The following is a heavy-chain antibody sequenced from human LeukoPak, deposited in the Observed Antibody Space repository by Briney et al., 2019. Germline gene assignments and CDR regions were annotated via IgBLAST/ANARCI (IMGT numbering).Heavy chain of an antibody. CDR3: ARDLETDISDAFDI. Sequence: GGSLRLSCAATGFSVSSDYMSWVRQAPGKGLQWVSVIYSGGTTYYADSVKGRFTIPRDNSKNTLYLQMNSLRAEDTAVYYCARDLETDISDAFDIWGQGTMVTVSS. J-gene: IGHJ3*02. CDR1: GFSVSSDY. V-gene: IGHV3-66*01. CDR2: IYSGGTT. D-gene: IGHD3-9*01.